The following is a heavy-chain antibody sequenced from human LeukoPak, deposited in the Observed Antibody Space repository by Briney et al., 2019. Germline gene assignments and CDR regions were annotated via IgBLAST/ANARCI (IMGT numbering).Heavy chain of an antibody. CDR2: IYPGDSDT. D-gene: IGHD2-2*02. V-gene: IGHV5-51*01. Sequence: GESLKISCKGSGYSFTSYWIGWVRQMPGKGLEWMGIIYPGDSDTRYSPSFQGQVTISADKSISTAYLQWSSLKASDTATYYCARLRYCSSTSCYSRGMDVWGQGTTVTVSS. J-gene: IGHJ6*02. CDR3: ARLRYCSSTSCYSRGMDV. CDR1: GYSFTSYW.